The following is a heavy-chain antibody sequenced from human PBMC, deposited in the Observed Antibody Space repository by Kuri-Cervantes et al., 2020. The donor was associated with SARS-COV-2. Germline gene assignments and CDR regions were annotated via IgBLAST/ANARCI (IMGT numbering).Heavy chain of an antibody. J-gene: IGHJ3*02. CDR1: GGSISSGGYS. D-gene: IGHD3-10*01. V-gene: IGHV4-30-4*07. CDR2: IYYSGST. CDR3: ASPSDITMVRGVIITGAFDI. Sequence: LRLSCAVSGGSISSGGYSWSWIRQPPGKGLEWIGYIYYSGSTYYNPSLKSRVTISVDTSKNQFSLKLSSVTAADTAVYYCASPSDITMVRGVIITGAFDIWGQGTMVTVSS.